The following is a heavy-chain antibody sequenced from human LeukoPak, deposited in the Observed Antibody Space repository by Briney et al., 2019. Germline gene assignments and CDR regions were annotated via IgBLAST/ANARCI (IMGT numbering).Heavy chain of an antibody. CDR2: MYSGGST. V-gene: IGHV3-53*01. CDR3: ARVPNYGSGSGFDP. J-gene: IGHJ5*02. CDR1: GFTVSSNY. D-gene: IGHD3-10*01. Sequence: QSGGSLRLSCAASGFTVSSNYMSWVRQAPGKGLEWVSVMYSGGSTYYADSVKGRFTISRDNSKNTLYLQMNSLRAEDTAVYYCARVPNYGSGSGFDPWGQGTLVTVSS.